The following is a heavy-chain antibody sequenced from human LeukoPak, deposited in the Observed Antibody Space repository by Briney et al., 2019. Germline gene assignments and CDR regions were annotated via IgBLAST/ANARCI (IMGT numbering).Heavy chain of an antibody. CDR1: GFTFDDYA. CDR2: ISWNSGSI. CDR3: ASLDYD. J-gene: IGHJ4*02. Sequence: PGGSLRLSCAASGFTFDDYAMHWVRQAPGKGLEWVSGISWNSGSIGYADSVKGRFTISRDNAKNSLYLQMNSLRAEDTALYYCASLDYDWGQGTLVTVSS. D-gene: IGHD4-17*01. V-gene: IGHV3-9*01.